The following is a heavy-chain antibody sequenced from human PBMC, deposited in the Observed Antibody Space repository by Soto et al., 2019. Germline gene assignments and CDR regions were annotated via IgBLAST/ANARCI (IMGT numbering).Heavy chain of an antibody. D-gene: IGHD6-25*01. Sequence: QVTLKESGPVLVRPTEPLTLTCTVSGFSLSNGRVGMSWIRQPPGKALEWLAHIFSNDEKFYTTSLQSRLTISKDTSKSQVVLTMTNLDPVDTATYYCARILAAVPFDYWGQGTLVTVSS. J-gene: IGHJ4*02. V-gene: IGHV2-26*01. CDR3: ARILAAVPFDY. CDR1: GFSLSNGRVG. CDR2: IFSNDEK.